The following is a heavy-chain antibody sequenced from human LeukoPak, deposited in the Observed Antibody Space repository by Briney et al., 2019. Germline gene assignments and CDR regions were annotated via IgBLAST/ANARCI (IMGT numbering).Heavy chain of an antibody. Sequence: ASVKVSCKASGYTFTSYYMHWVRQAPGQGLEWMGIINPSGGSTSYAQKFQGRVTITADTSTDTAYMELSSLRSEDTAVYYCATGDQVAATSYWGQGTLVTVSS. CDR3: ATGDQVAATSY. J-gene: IGHJ4*02. D-gene: IGHD2-15*01. CDR1: GYTFTSYY. V-gene: IGHV1-46*01. CDR2: INPSGGST.